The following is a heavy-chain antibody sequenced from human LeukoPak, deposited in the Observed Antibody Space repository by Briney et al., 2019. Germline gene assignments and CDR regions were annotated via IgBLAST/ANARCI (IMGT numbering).Heavy chain of an antibody. D-gene: IGHD5-24*01. CDR2: ISGDGGST. J-gene: IGHJ4*02. V-gene: IGHV3-43*02. Sequence: GGSLRLSCAASGFTFDDYAMHWVRHAPGKGLEWVSLISGDGGSTYYADSVRGRFTISRDNSKNSLYLQMNSLRTEDTALYYCAKDIRDRVEMATNYLDYWGQGTLVTVSS. CDR1: GFTFDDYA. CDR3: AKDIRDRVEMATNYLDY.